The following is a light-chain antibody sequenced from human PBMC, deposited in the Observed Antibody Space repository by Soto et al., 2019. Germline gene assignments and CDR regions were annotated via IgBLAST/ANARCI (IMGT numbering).Light chain of an antibody. CDR1: QSVSSSY. V-gene: IGKV3-20*01. J-gene: IGKJ1*01. Sequence: EIVLTQSPGILSLSPGERATLSCRGSQSVSSSYLAWYQQKPGQAPRLLIYGASSRATGIPDRFSGSGSGTDFTLTISRLEPEDFAVYYCQQYGSSPQTFGQGTKVEIK. CDR3: QQYGSSPQT. CDR2: GAS.